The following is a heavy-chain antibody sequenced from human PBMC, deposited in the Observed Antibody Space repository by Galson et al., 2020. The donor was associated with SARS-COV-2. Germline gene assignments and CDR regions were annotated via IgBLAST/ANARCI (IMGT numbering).Heavy chain of an antibody. Sequence: GGSLRLSCAASGFTFSSYAMHWVRQAPGKGLEWVAVISYDGSNKYYADSVKGRFTISRDNSKNTLYLQMNSLRAEDTAVYYCAREALRGGATTCFDYWGQGTLLTVSS. CDR3: AREALRGGATTCFDY. CDR2: ISYDGSNK. J-gene: IGHJ4*02. D-gene: IGHD1-26*01. V-gene: IGHV3-30*04. CDR1: GFTFSSYA.